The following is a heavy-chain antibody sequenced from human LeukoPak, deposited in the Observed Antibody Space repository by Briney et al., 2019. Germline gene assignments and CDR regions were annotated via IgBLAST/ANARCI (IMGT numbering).Heavy chain of an antibody. CDR2: IKSKTDGGTT. J-gene: IGHJ4*02. V-gene: IGHV3-15*01. CDR3: TTEFPDFGYYDSSGYYWGFDY. Sequence: GGSLRLSCAASGFTFSNAWMSWVRQAPGKGLEWVGRIKSKTDGGTTDYAAPVKGRFTISRDDSKNTLYLQMNSLKTEDTAVYYCTTEFPDFGYYDSSGYYWGFDYWGQGTLVTVSS. CDR1: GFTFSNAW. D-gene: IGHD3-22*01.